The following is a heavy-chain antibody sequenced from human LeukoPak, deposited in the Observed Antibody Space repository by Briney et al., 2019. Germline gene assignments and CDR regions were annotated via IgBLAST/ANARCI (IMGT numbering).Heavy chain of an antibody. Sequence: WGSLRLSCAASGFTFSSYEMNWVRQVPGKGLEWVSYISSSGGTIYYADSVKGRFTISRDNAKNSLYLQMNSLRAEDTAVYYCAELGITMIGGVWGKGTTVTISS. CDR3: AELGITMIGGV. CDR1: GFTFSSYE. V-gene: IGHV3-48*03. D-gene: IGHD3-10*02. J-gene: IGHJ6*04. CDR2: ISSSGGTI.